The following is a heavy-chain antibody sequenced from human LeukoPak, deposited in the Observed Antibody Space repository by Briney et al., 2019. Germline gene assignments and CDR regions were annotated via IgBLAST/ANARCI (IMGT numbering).Heavy chain of an antibody. CDR2: IYYSGST. CDR1: GGSISSYY. J-gene: IGHJ4*02. Sequence: NPSETLSLTCTVSGGSISSYYWSWIRQPPGKGLEWIGYIYYSGSTNYNPSLKSRVTISVDTSKNQFSLKLSSVTAADKAVYYCARVKVGEFDYWGQGTLVTVSS. D-gene: IGHD4-17*01. CDR3: ARVKVGEFDY. V-gene: IGHV4-59*01.